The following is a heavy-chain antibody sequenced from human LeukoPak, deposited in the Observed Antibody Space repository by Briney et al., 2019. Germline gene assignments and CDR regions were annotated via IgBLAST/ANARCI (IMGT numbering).Heavy chain of an antibody. D-gene: IGHD5-12*01. V-gene: IGHV3-21*01. Sequence: PGGSLRLSCAASGFTFRSYSMSWVRQAPGKGLEWVSSISSSSSYIYYADSVKGRFTISRDNAKNSLYLQMNSLRAEDTAVYYCASRGSMYYWGQGTLVTVSS. CDR3: ASRGSMYY. CDR1: GFTFRSYS. CDR2: ISSSSSYI. J-gene: IGHJ4*02.